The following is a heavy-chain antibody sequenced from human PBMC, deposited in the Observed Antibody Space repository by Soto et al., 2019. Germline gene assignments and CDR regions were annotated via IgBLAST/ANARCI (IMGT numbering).Heavy chain of an antibody. CDR3: ARGITMVRGVSSHYYGMDV. Sequence: PGGSLRLSCAASGFAVSSNYMSWVRQAPGKGLEWVSVIYSGGSTYYADSVKGRFTISRDNSKNTLYLQMNSLRAEDTAVYYCARGITMVRGVSSHYYGMDVWGQGTTVTVSS. V-gene: IGHV3-53*01. CDR2: IYSGGST. CDR1: GFAVSSNY. D-gene: IGHD3-10*01. J-gene: IGHJ6*02.